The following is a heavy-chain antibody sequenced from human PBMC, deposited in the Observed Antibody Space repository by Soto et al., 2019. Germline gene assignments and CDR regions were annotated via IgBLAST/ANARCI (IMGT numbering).Heavy chain of an antibody. D-gene: IGHD2-15*01. Sequence: QVQLQESGPGLVKPSQTLSLTCTVSGGSISSGDYYWSWIRQPPGKGLEWIGYIYYSGSTYYNPSLKRRVTMSVDTSKNQFSLKLSSVTAADTAVYYCASVRLYPDGYFDYWGQGTLVTVSS. CDR2: IYYSGST. V-gene: IGHV4-30-4*01. J-gene: IGHJ4*02. CDR3: ASVRLYPDGYFDY. CDR1: GGSISSGDYY.